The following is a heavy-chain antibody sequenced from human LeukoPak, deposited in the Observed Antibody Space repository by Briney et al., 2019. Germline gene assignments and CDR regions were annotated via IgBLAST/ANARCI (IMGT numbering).Heavy chain of an antibody. D-gene: IGHD4-17*01. CDR1: GFTFSGYY. CDR3: ARDTTVTTFDY. CDR2: ISSSGSTI. J-gene: IGHJ4*02. Sequence: GGSLRLSCAASGFTFSGYYMSWIRQAPGKGLEWVSYISSSGSTIYYADSVKGRFTISRDNAKNSLYLQMNSLRAEDTAVYYCARDTTVTTFDYWGQGTLVTASS. V-gene: IGHV3-11*01.